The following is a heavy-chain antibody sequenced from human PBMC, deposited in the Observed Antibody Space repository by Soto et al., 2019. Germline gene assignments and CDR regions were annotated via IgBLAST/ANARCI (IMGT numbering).Heavy chain of an antibody. CDR1: GVTFSNSA. Sequence: QVQLVQSGTEVKKPGSSVKVSCKASGVTFSNSAIIWVRQAPGQGLEWMGWILPIFGTPNYAQKFQGRLTISAEEFSSTAYMALNLLRSEDTAVYYCATPAEALDPAMLKGCAHWGQGSLVTFS. J-gene: IGHJ4*02. CDR3: ATPAEALDPAMLKGCAH. V-gene: IGHV1-69*01. D-gene: IGHD5-18*01. CDR2: ILPIFGTP.